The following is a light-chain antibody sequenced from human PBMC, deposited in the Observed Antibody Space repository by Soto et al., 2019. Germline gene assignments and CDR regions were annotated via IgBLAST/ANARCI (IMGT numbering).Light chain of an antibody. CDR2: WAS. CDR1: QSVLYSSNNKNY. V-gene: IGKV4-1*01. Sequence: DIVMTQSPDSLAVSLGERATINCKSSQSVLYSSNNKNYLAWYQQKPGQPPKLLIYWASTRGSGVPDRFSGSGAGTDFTLTISSLQAEDVAVYYCQQYYSTPVHFGQGTKLEIK. J-gene: IGKJ2*01. CDR3: QQYYSTPVH.